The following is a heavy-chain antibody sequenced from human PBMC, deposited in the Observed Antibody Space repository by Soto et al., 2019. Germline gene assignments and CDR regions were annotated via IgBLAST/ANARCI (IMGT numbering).Heavy chain of an antibody. CDR3: ARSGNDCLDC. CDR1: GYSISSGYW. CDR2: IYHSGST. D-gene: IGHD1-1*01. Sequence: QVQLQESGPGLVKPSGTLSLTCSVSGYSISSGYWWTWVRQAPGKGLEWIGEIYHSGSTNYNPSLKSRVNISVDKPKNQLSLKLTSVTAADTAVYYCARSGNDCLDCWGQGTLVTVSS. J-gene: IGHJ4*02. V-gene: IGHV4-4*02.